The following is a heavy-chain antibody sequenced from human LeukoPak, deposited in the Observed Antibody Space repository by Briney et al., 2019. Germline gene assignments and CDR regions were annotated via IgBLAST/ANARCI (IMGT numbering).Heavy chain of an antibody. CDR3: VSHFGSLPVFP. CDR1: GFTFSNYW. Sequence: PGGSLRLSCAASGFTFSNYWMHWVRQAPGKGLVWVSHINNDGSSTSYADSVKGRFTISRDNAKNTLYLQMNSLRAEDTAVYYCVSHFGSLPVFPWGQGTLVTVSS. V-gene: IGHV3-74*01. D-gene: IGHD3-3*01. J-gene: IGHJ4*02. CDR2: INNDGSST.